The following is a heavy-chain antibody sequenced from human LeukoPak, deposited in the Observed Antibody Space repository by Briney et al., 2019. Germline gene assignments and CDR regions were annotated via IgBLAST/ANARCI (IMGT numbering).Heavy chain of an antibody. CDR1: GFTFNNYG. CDR3: AKGGTGTTVRHFDY. D-gene: IGHD1-7*01. J-gene: IGHJ4*02. CDR2: VSTSGDNG. V-gene: IGHV3-23*01. Sequence: GGSLRLSCAASGFTFNNYGMNWVRQAPGKGLEWVSVVSTSGDNGYYADSVQGRFTISRDNSKNSLYLQMNSLRAEDTAVYYCAKGGTGTTVRHFDYWGQGTLVTVSS.